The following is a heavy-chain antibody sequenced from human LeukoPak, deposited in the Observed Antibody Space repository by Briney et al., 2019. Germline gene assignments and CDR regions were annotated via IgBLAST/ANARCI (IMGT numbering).Heavy chain of an antibody. D-gene: IGHD2-15*01. CDR2: ISSSSSYI. CDR1: GFTFSSYS. CDR3: AREGSWSGGRFDY. Sequence: GGSLRLSCAASGFTFSSYSMTWVRQAPGKGLEWVSSISSSSSYIYYADSVKGRFTISRDNAKNSLYLQMNSLRAEDTAVYYCAREGSWSGGRFDYWGQGTLVTVSS. V-gene: IGHV3-21*01. J-gene: IGHJ4*02.